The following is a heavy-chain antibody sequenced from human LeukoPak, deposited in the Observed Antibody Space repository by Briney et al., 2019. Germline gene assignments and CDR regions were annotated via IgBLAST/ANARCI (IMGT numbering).Heavy chain of an antibody. D-gene: IGHD1-26*01. Sequence: SVKVSCKASGGTFSSYAISWVRQAPGQGLEWMGGIIPIFGTANYAQKFQGRVTITADESTSTAYMELSSLRSEDTAVYYCARDGWEPLPYDYWGQGTLVTVSS. CDR1: GGTFSSYA. V-gene: IGHV1-69*13. CDR3: ARDGWEPLPYDY. J-gene: IGHJ4*02. CDR2: IIPIFGTA.